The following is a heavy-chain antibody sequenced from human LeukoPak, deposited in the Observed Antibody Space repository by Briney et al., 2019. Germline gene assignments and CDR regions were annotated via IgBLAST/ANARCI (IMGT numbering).Heavy chain of an antibody. J-gene: IGHJ5*02. CDR2: IYDRGST. V-gene: IGHV4-59*11. D-gene: IGHD1-26*01. Sequence: SETLSLTCTVTGASISSHYWCWIRQTPGTGLEWIGDIYDRGSTTYNPSLKSRVSISVDTSRNQFSLNLRSVAAADTAVYYCAKIEVGRFDPWGQGTLVTVSS. CDR3: AKIEVGRFDP. CDR1: GASISSHY.